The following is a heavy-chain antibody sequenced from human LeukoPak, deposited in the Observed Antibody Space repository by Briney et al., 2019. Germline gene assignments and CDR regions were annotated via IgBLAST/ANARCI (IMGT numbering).Heavy chain of an antibody. D-gene: IGHD2-15*01. J-gene: IGHJ2*01. V-gene: IGHV3-21*01. CDR2: ISSSSSYI. CDR1: GFTFSSYE. CDR3: ARDGLAAATLHWCFDL. Sequence: PGGSLRLSCAASGFTFSSYEMTWVRQAPGKGVEWVSSISSSSSYIYYADSEKGRFNISRENARNSLYLQMNSLRAEDTAVYYCARDGLAAATLHWCFDLWGRGTLVTVSS.